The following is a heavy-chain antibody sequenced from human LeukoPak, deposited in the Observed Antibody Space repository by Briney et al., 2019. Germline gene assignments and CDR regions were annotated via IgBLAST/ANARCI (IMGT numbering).Heavy chain of an antibody. V-gene: IGHV3-30*02. J-gene: IGHJ4*02. CDR3: AKESVSYCSSTSCYCVSPFDY. CDR2: IRYDGSNK. Sequence: GESPRLSCAASGFTFSSYGMHWVRQAPGKGLEWVAFIRYDGSNKYYADSVKGRFTISRDNSKNTLYLQMNSLRAEDTAVYYCAKESVSYCSSTSCYCVSPFDYWGQGTLVTVSS. D-gene: IGHD2-2*01. CDR1: GFTFSSYG.